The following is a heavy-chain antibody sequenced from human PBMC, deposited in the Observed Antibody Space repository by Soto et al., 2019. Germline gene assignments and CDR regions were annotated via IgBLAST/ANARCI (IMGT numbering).Heavy chain of an antibody. CDR1: GYSFATSG. V-gene: IGHV1-18*01. J-gene: IGHJ5*02. CDR3: ARAGHYYDSSEYAT. D-gene: IGHD3-22*01. Sequence: QVKLVQSGTEVKKPGASMKVSCKASGYSFATSGISWVRQAPGQGLEWMGWISAYNGNTNYEQKLQDRVTMTTDTSTSTAYLELRSLRSDDTAVYYCARAGHYYDSSEYATWGQGTLVTVS. CDR2: ISAYNGNT.